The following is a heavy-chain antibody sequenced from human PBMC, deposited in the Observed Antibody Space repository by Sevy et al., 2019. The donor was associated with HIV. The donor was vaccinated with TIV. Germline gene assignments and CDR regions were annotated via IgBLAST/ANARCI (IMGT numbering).Heavy chain of an antibody. Sequence: SETLSLTCTVSGDSINTYYWCRIRQPPGKGLEWIGYVSHSRNTNYNPSLKSRVSMSVDTSTNQFSLKVKSVTAADTAVYYCARLRWDLVVVPGATPGCYFDSWGQGTLVTVSS. CDR1: GDSINTYY. CDR2: VSHSRNT. D-gene: IGHD2-2*02. CDR3: ARLRWDLVVVPGATPGCYFDS. V-gene: IGHV4-59*08. J-gene: IGHJ4*02.